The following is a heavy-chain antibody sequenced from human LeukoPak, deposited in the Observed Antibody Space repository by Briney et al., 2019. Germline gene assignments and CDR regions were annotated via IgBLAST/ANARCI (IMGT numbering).Heavy chain of an antibody. CDR2: IRGSGDST. CDR3: ASHHYYDSSGLDDYFDF. D-gene: IGHD3-22*01. J-gene: IGHJ4*02. V-gene: IGHV3-23*01. Sequence: PVGSLRLSCAASGFTFSSYAMSWVRQAPGKGLEWVSPIRGSGDSTYYADSVKGRFTISRDNSKNTLYLQMNSLRAEDTAVYYCASHHYYDSSGLDDYFDFWGQGTLVTVSS. CDR1: GFTFSSYA.